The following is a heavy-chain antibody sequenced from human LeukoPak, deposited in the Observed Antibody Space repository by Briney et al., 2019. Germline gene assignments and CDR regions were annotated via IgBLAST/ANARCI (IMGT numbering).Heavy chain of an antibody. J-gene: IGHJ3*02. V-gene: IGHV3-20*04. D-gene: IGHD3-3*01. CDR1: GFTFDDYG. Sequence: PGGSLRLSCAASGFTFDDYGMSWVRQAPGKGLEWVSGINWNGGSTGYADSVKGRFTISRDNAKNSLYLQMNSLRAEDTAVYYCAREVGMGITIFGVVNDAFDIWGQGTMVTVSS. CDR2: INWNGGST. CDR3: AREVGMGITIFGVVNDAFDI.